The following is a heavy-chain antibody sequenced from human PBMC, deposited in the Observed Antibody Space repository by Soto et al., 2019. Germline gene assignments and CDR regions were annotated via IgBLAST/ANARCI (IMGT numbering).Heavy chain of an antibody. CDR2: INHSGST. CDR1: GGSFSGYY. Sequence: PSETLSLTRAVYGGSFSGYYWSWIRQPPGKGLEWNGEINHSGSTNYNPSLKSRVTISVDTSKNQFSLKLSSVTAADTAVYYCARLKLQITIFGVVTNPRDAFDIWGQGTMVTVSS. D-gene: IGHD3-3*01. J-gene: IGHJ3*02. V-gene: IGHV4-34*01. CDR3: ARLKLQITIFGVVTNPRDAFDI.